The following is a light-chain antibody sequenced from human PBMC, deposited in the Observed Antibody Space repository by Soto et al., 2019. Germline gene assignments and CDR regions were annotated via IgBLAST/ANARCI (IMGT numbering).Light chain of an antibody. CDR2: KAS. J-gene: IGKJ1*01. CDR1: QTISSW. Sequence: DMQMTEAPSARRVSKKNRVTITCRASQTISSWLAWYQQKPGKAPKLLIYKASTLKSGVPSRFSGSGSGTEFPITISSLEPGDFATCYCELHICYSDALGQGTKVDI. V-gene: IGKV1-5*03. CDR3: ELHICYSDA.